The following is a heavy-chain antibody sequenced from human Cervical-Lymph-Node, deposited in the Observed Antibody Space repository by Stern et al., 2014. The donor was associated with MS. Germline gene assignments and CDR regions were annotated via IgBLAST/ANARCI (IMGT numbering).Heavy chain of an antibody. Sequence: VQLVQSGGGLVQPGRSLRLSCAASGFTFDDYAMHWVRQAPGKGLEWVSGISWNSGSIGYADSVKGRFTISRDNAKNSLYLQMNSLRAEDTALYYCAKASDPHGDYAFFDYWGQGTLVTVSS. CDR2: ISWNSGSI. CDR3: AKASDPHGDYAFFDY. J-gene: IGHJ4*02. CDR1: GFTFDDYA. D-gene: IGHD4-17*01. V-gene: IGHV3-9*01.